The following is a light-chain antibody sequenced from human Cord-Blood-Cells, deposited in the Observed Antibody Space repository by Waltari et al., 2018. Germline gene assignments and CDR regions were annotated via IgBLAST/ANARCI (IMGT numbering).Light chain of an antibody. CDR3: CSYAGSSTSV. J-gene: IGLJ3*02. CDR2: AGS. Sequence: QSALTQPASVSGSPGQSITISCTGTSSDVGSYNLVSWYQPHPVKAPKLMIYAGSKRPSGFSNRFSGSKSGNTASLTISGLQAEDEADYYCCSYAGSSTSVFGGGTKLTVL. CDR1: SSDVGSYNL. V-gene: IGLV2-23*01.